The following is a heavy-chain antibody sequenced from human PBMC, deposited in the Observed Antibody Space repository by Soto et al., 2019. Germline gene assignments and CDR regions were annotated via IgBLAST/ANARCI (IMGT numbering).Heavy chain of an antibody. CDR3: ATSYGNAWYTY. D-gene: IGHD6-13*01. CDR2: IHHSGST. V-gene: IGHV4-34*01. Sequence: SETLSLTCAVYGGSFSGYYWSWIRQPPGKGLEWIGEIHHSGSTNYNPSLKSRVTISVDRSKNQFSLKLTSVTAADTAVYYCATSYGNAWYTYWGQGTQVTVSS. CDR1: GGSFSGYY. J-gene: IGHJ4*02.